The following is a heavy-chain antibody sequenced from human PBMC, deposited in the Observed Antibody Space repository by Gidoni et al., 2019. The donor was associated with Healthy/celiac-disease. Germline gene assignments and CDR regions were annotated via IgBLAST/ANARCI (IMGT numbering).Heavy chain of an antibody. J-gene: IGHJ6*02. CDR1: GYTFTSYS. D-gene: IGHD5-18*01. Sequence: QVQLVQSGAEVKKPGASVKVSCKASGYTFTSYSMHWVRQAPGQGLEWMGIINPSGGSTSYAQKFQGRVTMTRDTSTSTVYMELSSLRSEDTAVYYCARDGYSYEGMDVWGQGTTVTVSS. CDR3: ARDGYSYEGMDV. CDR2: INPSGGST. V-gene: IGHV1-46*01.